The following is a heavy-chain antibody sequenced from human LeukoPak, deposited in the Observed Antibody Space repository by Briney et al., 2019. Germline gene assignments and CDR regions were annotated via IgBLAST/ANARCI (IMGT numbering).Heavy chain of an antibody. D-gene: IGHD6-13*01. Sequence: SETLSLTCAVYGGSLSGYYWSWIRQPPGKGLEWIGEINHSGSTNYNPSLKSRVTISVDTSKNQFSLKLSSVTAADTAVYYCARGKRYSSIWYECAFDIWGQGTMVTVSS. CDR1: GGSLSGYY. V-gene: IGHV4-34*01. CDR3: ARGKRYSSIWYECAFDI. CDR2: INHSGST. J-gene: IGHJ3*02.